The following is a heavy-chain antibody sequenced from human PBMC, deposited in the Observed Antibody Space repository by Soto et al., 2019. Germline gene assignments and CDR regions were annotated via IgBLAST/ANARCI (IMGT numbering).Heavy chain of an antibody. Sequence: GASVKVSCKASGYTFTSYGISWVRQAPGQGPEWMRWISAYNGNTNYAQKFQGRVTMTTDTSTSTAYMELRSLTSDDTAVYYCARDAPYDDFWSGVMELYYYGMDVWGQGTTVTVSS. V-gene: IGHV1-18*01. D-gene: IGHD3-3*01. CDR3: ARDAPYDDFWSGVMELYYYGMDV. CDR1: GYTFTSYG. CDR2: ISAYNGNT. J-gene: IGHJ6*02.